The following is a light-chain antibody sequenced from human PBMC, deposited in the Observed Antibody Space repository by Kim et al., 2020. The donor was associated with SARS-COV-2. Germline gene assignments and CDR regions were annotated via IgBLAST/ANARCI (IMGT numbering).Light chain of an antibody. V-gene: IGLV1-40*01. CDR2: GNS. CDR1: SSNIGAGYD. Sequence: QSVLTQPPSVSGAPGQRVTISCTGSSSNIGAGYDVHWYQQLPGTAPKLLIYGNSNRPSGVPDRFSGSKSDTSASLAITGLQAEDEADYYCQSYDSSLVVFGGGTQLTVL. CDR3: QSYDSSLVV. J-gene: IGLJ2*01.